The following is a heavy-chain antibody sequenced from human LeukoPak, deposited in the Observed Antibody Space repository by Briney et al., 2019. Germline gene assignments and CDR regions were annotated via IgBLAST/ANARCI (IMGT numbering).Heavy chain of an antibody. CDR1: GFTFSSYA. V-gene: IGHV3-64D*06. J-gene: IGHJ6*04. CDR2: ISSNGGST. CDR3: VKELVDYYYYYGMDV. Sequence: AGGSLRLSCSASGFTFSSYAMHWVRQAQGKGLEYVSAISSNGGSTYYADSVKGRFTISRDNSKNTLYLQMSSLRAEDTAVYYCVKELVDYYYYYGMDVWGKGTTVTVSS.